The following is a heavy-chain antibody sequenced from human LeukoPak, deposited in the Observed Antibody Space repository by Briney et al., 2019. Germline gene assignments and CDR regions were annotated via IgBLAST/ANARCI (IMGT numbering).Heavy chain of an antibody. CDR1: GGTFSSYA. Sequence: GASVKVSCKASGGTFSSYAISWVRQAPGQGLEWMGRIIPILGIANYAQKFQGRVTITADKSTSTAYMELSSLRSEDTAVYYCASLRPIWGSYRFYGMDVWGQGTTVTVSS. V-gene: IGHV1-69*04. CDR2: IIPILGIA. D-gene: IGHD3-16*02. CDR3: ASLRPIWGSYRFYGMDV. J-gene: IGHJ6*02.